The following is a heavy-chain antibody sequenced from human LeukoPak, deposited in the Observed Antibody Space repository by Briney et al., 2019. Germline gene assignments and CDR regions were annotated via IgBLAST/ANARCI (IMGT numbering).Heavy chain of an antibody. D-gene: IGHD2-2*01. V-gene: IGHV3-30*02. Sequence: GGSLRLSCAASGFTFSSYGMHWVRQAPGKGLEWVAFIRYDGSNKYYADSVKGRFTISRDNSKNTLYLQMNSLRAEDTAVYYCAKAGHCSSTSCLYYYYYGMDVWGQGTAVTVSS. CDR3: AKAGHCSSTSCLYYYYYGMDV. J-gene: IGHJ6*02. CDR2: IRYDGSNK. CDR1: GFTFSSYG.